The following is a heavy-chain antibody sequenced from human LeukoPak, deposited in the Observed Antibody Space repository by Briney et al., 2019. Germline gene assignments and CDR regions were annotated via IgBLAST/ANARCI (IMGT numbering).Heavy chain of an antibody. CDR1: GFSFNSYS. J-gene: IGHJ5*02. Sequence: GGSLRLSCAASGFSFNSYSMNWVRQAPGKGLEWVSYISSSGNAISYADSVKGRFTISRDNAKNSLYLQMNSLRAEDTAVYYCYCSSTSCSVSWGQGTLVSVSS. D-gene: IGHD2-2*01. CDR3: YCSSTSCSVS. CDR2: ISSSGNAI. V-gene: IGHV3-48*04.